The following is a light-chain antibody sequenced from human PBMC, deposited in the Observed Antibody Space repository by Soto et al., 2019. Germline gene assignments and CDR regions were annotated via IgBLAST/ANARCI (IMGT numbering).Light chain of an antibody. CDR3: QQRSSWPWT. CDR2: DVS. Sequence: EIVLTQSPATLSLSLGDRATLSCRASQSVSSYLAWYHQKPGKAPRLLMYDVSNRATGIPASFSGSGSGTDYTLTSTSIEPEDFAVYYCQQRSSWPWTFGQGTKVDIK. V-gene: IGKV3-11*01. J-gene: IGKJ1*01. CDR1: QSVSSY.